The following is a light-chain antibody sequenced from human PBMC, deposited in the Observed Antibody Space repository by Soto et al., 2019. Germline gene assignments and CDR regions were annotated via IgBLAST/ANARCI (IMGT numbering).Light chain of an antibody. V-gene: IGLV2-14*01. CDR3: TSYTTVRTLV. J-gene: IGLJ2*01. CDR2: DVN. Sequence: QSALTQPASASGSPGQSITISCTGTSSDLGDYNSVSWYQHHPGKAPKLLIYDVNHRPSGVSNRFFGSKSGYTASLTISGLQAEDEADYYCTSYTTVRTLVFGGGTKVTVL. CDR1: SSDLGDYNS.